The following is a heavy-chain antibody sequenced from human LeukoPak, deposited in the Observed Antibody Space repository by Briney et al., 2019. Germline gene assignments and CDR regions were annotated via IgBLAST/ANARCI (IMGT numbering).Heavy chain of an antibody. CDR2: IYTSGST. Sequence: SETLSLTCTVSGGSISSYYWSWIRQPPGKGLEWIGYIYTSGSTNYNPSLKSRVTISVDTSKNQFSLKLNSVTAADTAVYYCARQGGGSGNSYYYYMDVWGKRTTVTVSS. V-gene: IGHV4-4*09. CDR3: ARQGGGSGNSYYYYMDV. J-gene: IGHJ6*03. CDR1: GGSISSYY. D-gene: IGHD3-10*01.